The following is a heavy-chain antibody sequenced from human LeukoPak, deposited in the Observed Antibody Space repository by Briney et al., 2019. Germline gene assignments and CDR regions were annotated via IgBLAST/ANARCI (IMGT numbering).Heavy chain of an antibody. Sequence: SETLSLTCAVYGGSFSGYYWSWIRQPPGKGLEWIGEINHSGSTNYNPSLKSRVIISADTSKNQFSLKLSSVAAADTAVYYCARDYGDYFDCWGQGTLVTVSS. CDR3: ARDYGDYFDC. CDR2: INHSGST. D-gene: IGHD4-17*01. CDR1: GGSFSGYY. J-gene: IGHJ4*02. V-gene: IGHV4-34*01.